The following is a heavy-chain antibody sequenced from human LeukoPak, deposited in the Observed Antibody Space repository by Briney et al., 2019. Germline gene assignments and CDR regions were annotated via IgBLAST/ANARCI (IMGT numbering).Heavy chain of an antibody. CDR3: ARAGFTYDSSGYYADWFDH. CDR1: GGSISSYY. D-gene: IGHD3-22*01. Sequence: SETLSLTCTVSGGSISSYYWSWIRQPPGKGLEWIGYIYYSGSTNYNPSLKSRVTISVDTSKNQFSLKLSSVTAADTAVYYCARAGFTYDSSGYYADWFDHWGQGTLVTVSS. CDR2: IYYSGST. J-gene: IGHJ5*02. V-gene: IGHV4-59*01.